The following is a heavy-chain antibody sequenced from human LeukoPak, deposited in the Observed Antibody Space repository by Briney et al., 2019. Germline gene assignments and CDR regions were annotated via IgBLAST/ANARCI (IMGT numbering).Heavy chain of an antibody. Sequence: SETLSLTCAVYGGSFSGYYWSWIRQPPGKGLEWIGEINHSGSTNYNPSLKSRVTISVDTSKNQFSLKLSSVTAADTAVYYCARQVTRSSSWYSAFYYYYMDVWGKGTTVTISS. D-gene: IGHD6-13*01. V-gene: IGHV4-34*01. J-gene: IGHJ6*03. CDR1: GGSFSGYY. CDR2: INHSGST. CDR3: ARQVTRSSSWYSAFYYYYMDV.